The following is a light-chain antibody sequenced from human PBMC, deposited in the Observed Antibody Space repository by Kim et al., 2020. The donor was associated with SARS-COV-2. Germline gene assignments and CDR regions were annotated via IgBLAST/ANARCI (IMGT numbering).Light chain of an antibody. CDR2: LNSDGSH. V-gene: IGLV4-69*01. Sequence: ASVTLTCTLSSGHSSYAIAWHQQQPEKGPRCLMKLNSDGSHTKGDRIPNRFSGSSSGAVRYLAIPSLQSEDEADYYCQTWGTGIRVFGGGTQLTVL. CDR3: QTWGTGIRV. J-gene: IGLJ3*02. CDR1: SGHSSYA.